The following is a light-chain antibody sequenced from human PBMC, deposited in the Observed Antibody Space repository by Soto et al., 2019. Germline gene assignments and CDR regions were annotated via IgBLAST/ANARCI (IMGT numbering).Light chain of an antibody. J-gene: IGKJ4*01. CDR3: QQSYSTPLT. V-gene: IGKV1-39*01. CDR1: QSISSY. Sequence: DIQMTQSPSSLSASVGDRVTITCRASQSISSYLNWYQQKPGKAPKLLIYAASSLQSGVPSRFTGSGSGTHFPLTISSLQPEDFATYYCQQSYSTPLTFGGGTKVEIK. CDR2: AAS.